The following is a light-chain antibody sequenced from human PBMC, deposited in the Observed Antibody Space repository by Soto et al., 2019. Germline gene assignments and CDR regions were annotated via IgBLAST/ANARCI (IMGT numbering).Light chain of an antibody. CDR3: QQYGSSLLVT. J-gene: IGKJ4*01. V-gene: IGKV3-20*01. CDR1: QTVSSDY. Sequence: EIVLTQSPGTLSLSPGERGTLSCGASQTVSSDYLAWYQQKPGQAPRLIIYGASNRATGIPDRFSGSGSGTDFTLTISRLEPEDFAVYYCQQYGSSLLVTFGGGTKVEIK. CDR2: GAS.